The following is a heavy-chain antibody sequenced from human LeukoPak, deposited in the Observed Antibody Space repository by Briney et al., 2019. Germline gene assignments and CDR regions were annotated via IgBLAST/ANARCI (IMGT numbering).Heavy chain of an antibody. D-gene: IGHD2-15*01. V-gene: IGHV4-59*01. CDR2: IFYSGST. Sequence: SETLSLTCTVSGGSIRSFYWSWIRQPPGKGLEWIGYIFYSGSTTYNPSLKSRVTMSVDTSKSQFSLRLSSVTAADTAVYYCAKNLGSCRSGGSCYQFDPGGQGTLVTVSS. CDR3: AKNLGSCRSGGSCYQFDP. J-gene: IGHJ5*02. CDR1: GGSIRSFY.